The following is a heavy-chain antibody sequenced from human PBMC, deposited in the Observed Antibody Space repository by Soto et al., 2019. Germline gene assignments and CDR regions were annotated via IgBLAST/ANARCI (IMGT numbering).Heavy chain of an antibody. CDR3: ARLQAAVPHY. V-gene: IGHV4-39*01. CDR1: GDSISGSPYF. Sequence: QVQLQESGPGLVMPSETLSLTCTVSGDSISGSPYFWGWIRQPPGKRLEWIGSIFYDGYTLYTPSLKSRVTISVDTAKNLLSLKLTSVAAADPAIYFCARLQAAVPHYWGQGILVTVSS. J-gene: IGHJ4*02. CDR2: IFYDGYT. D-gene: IGHD6-13*01.